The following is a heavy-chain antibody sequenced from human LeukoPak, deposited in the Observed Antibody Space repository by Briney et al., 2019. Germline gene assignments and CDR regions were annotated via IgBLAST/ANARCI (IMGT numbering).Heavy chain of an antibody. CDR1: GFTFHHYA. D-gene: IGHD5-12*01. V-gene: IGHV3-9*01. CDR2: ISWNSASI. J-gene: IGHJ4*02. CDR3: AKDKAPLYSGYDWDLDF. Sequence: PGGSLRPSCAASGFTFHHYAIHWVRQLPGKGLEWVSGISWNSASIGYADSVRGRFTISRDNAKNSVYLQMNSLRAEDTALYYCAKDKAPLYSGYDWDLDFWGQGTLVTVSS.